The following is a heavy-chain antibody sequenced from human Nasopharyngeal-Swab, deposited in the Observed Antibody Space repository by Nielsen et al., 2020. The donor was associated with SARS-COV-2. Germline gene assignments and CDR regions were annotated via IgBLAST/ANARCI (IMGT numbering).Heavy chain of an antibody. V-gene: IGHV1-2*06. CDR2: INPNRGGT. Sequence: WVGQAPGQGLEWMGRINPNRGGTNYAQKFQGRVTMTRDTSISTAYMELSRLRSDDTAVYYCAKHLLHFGELSYGIDYWGQGTLVTVPS. J-gene: IGHJ4*02. CDR3: AKHLLHFGELSYGIDY. D-gene: IGHD3-16*02.